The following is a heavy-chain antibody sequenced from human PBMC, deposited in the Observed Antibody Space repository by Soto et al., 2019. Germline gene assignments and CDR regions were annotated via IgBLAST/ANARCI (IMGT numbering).Heavy chain of an antibody. CDR2: ISYDGSNK. CDR1: GFTFSSYA. CDR3: ARDVESGSSQYYYYYYGMDV. V-gene: IGHV3-30-3*01. Sequence: GGFLRLSCAASGFTFSSYAMHWVRQAPGKGLEWVAVISYDGSNKYYADSVKGRFTISRDNSKNTLYLQMNSLRAEDTAVYYCARDVESGSSQYYYYYYGMDVWGQGTTVTVSS. J-gene: IGHJ6*02. D-gene: IGHD1-26*01.